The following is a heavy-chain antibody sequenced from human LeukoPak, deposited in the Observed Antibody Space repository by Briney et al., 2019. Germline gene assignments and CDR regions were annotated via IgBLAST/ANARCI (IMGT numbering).Heavy chain of an antibody. CDR3: AKNGEEFDY. CDR1: GFTFGSNW. J-gene: IGHJ4*02. V-gene: IGHV3-7*02. D-gene: IGHD4-17*01. Sequence: GGSLRLSCAASGFTFGSNWMSWVRQAPGKGLEWVANMNQDGSERYYVDSVKGRFTISRDNAKNSLYLRMNSLRAEDTAVYYCAKNGEEFDYWGQGTLVTVSS. CDR2: MNQDGSER.